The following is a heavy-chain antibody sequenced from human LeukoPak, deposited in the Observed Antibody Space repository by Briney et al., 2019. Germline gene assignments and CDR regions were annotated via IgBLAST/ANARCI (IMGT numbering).Heavy chain of an antibody. J-gene: IGHJ4*02. CDR3: ARNIRGYSYGYDY. D-gene: IGHD5-18*01. CDR1: GGTFSSYA. Sequence: SVKVSCKASGGTFSSYAISWVRQAPGQGLEWMGRIIPILSIANYAQKFQGRVTITADKSTSTAYMELSSLRSEDTAVYYCARNIRGYSYGYDYWGQGTLVTVSS. CDR2: IIPILSIA. V-gene: IGHV1-69*04.